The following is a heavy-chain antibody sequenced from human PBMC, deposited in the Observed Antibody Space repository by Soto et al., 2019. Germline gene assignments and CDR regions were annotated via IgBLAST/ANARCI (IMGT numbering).Heavy chain of an antibody. CDR2: IYTTGST. J-gene: IGHJ6*02. CDR1: GGSIRSYY. Sequence: SETLSLTCNVSGGSIRSYYWSWIRQPAGKPLEWIGRIYTTGSTNYNPSLKSRVTMSIDTSKSQFSLKVSSVTAADTAVYYCAREAASGFGMDVWGQGTTVTVSS. D-gene: IGHD3-3*01. V-gene: IGHV4-4*07. CDR3: AREAASGFGMDV.